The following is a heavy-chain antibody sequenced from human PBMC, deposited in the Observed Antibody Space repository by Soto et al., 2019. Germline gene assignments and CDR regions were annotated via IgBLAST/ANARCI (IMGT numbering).Heavy chain of an antibody. D-gene: IGHD3-22*01. CDR1: GGSISSYY. CDR3: ARVDYYDSSGYYYNWYFDL. V-gene: IGHV4-59*01. CDR2: IYYSGST. Sequence: QVQLQESGPGLVKPSETLSLTCTVSGGSISSYYWSWIRQPPGKGLEWIGYIYYSGSTNYNPSLTSRVTLPVDTSKNQFSLKLSSVTAADTAVYYCARVDYYDSSGYYYNWYFDLWGRGTLVTVSS. J-gene: IGHJ2*01.